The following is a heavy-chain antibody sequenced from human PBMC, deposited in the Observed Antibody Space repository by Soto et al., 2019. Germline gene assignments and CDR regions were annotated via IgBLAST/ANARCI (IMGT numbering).Heavy chain of an antibody. D-gene: IGHD3-16*01. Sequence: QLQLQESGPGLVKPSETLSLTCTVSGGSISSSSYYWGWIRQPPGKGLEWIGSIYYSGSTYYNPSLKSRVTISVDTSRNQFSLKLSSVTAADTAVYYCARRKLAGEVSWFDPWGQGNLVTVSS. CDR2: IYYSGST. J-gene: IGHJ5*02. CDR1: GGSISSSSYY. V-gene: IGHV4-39*01. CDR3: ARRKLAGEVSWFDP.